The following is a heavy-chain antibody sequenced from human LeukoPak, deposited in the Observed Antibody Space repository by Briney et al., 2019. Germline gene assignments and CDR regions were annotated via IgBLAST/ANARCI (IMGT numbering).Heavy chain of an antibody. Sequence: ASVKVSCKASGYTFTSYDINWVRQASGQGLEWMGWMSPKSANAGYAQQFQGRVTITRDTSISTAYMELSSLRSEDTAVYYCARTVSQTVFSGYYYYYMDVWGKGTTVTISS. CDR2: MSPKSANA. J-gene: IGHJ6*03. CDR3: ARTVSQTVFSGYYYYYMDV. D-gene: IGHD3-10*02. CDR1: GYTFTSYD. V-gene: IGHV1-8*03.